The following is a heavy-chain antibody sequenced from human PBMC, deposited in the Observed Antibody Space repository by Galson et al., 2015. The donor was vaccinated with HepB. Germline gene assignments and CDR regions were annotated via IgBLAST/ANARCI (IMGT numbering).Heavy chain of an antibody. J-gene: IGHJ4*02. CDR2: ISSSSSTI. CDR3: ARGDWNYLLDY. V-gene: IGHV3-48*01. CDR1: GFTFSSYS. Sequence: SLRLSCAASGFTFSSYSMNWVRQAPGKGLEWVSYISSSSSTIYYADSVKGRFTISRDNAKNSLYLQMNSLRAEDTAVYYCARGDWNYLLDYWGQGTLVTVSS. D-gene: IGHD1-7*01.